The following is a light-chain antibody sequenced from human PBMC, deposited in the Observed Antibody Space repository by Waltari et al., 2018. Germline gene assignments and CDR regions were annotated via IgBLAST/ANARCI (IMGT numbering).Light chain of an antibody. J-gene: IGKJ3*01. Sequence: AIQITQSPSSLSASTGDKITITCRASQGISNYLTLYPQKPGKAPTLLIYDASTLQRAVPSRFSGSGSGTDFTLTISCLQSEDFATFYCQQYYGYPRTFGPGTKVDVK. CDR2: DAS. CDR3: QQYYGYPRT. CDR1: QGISNY. V-gene: IGKV1-8*01.